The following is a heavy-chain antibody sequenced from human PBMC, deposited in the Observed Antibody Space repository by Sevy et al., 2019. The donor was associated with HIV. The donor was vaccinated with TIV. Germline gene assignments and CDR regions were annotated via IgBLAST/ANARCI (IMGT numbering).Heavy chain of an antibody. Sequence: GGSLRLSCAASGFTFSSYAMNWVRQAPGKGLEWVSTISGSGGSTNYGDSVKGRFTISRDNSKNTVYLQMSSLRAEDTALYYCAKDRYDGSGYYPEGAFDIWGQGTKVTVSS. CDR3: AKDRYDGSGYYPEGAFDI. CDR2: ISGSGGST. V-gene: IGHV3-23*01. CDR1: GFTFSSYA. D-gene: IGHD3-22*01. J-gene: IGHJ3*02.